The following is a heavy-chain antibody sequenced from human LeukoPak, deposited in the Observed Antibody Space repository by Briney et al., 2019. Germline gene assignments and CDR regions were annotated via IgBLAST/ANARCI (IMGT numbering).Heavy chain of an antibody. Sequence: ASVKVSCKASGYTFTDLYIHWVRQAPGQGLEWMGFLRTNTGGTSYAQKFQGRVTMTRDTSISTAYLELTSLTSDDTAVYFCARHNYDFAFDYWGQGTLVTVSA. J-gene: IGHJ4*02. CDR1: GYTFTDLY. CDR2: LRTNTGGT. V-gene: IGHV1-2*02. CDR3: ARHNYDFAFDY. D-gene: IGHD3-3*01.